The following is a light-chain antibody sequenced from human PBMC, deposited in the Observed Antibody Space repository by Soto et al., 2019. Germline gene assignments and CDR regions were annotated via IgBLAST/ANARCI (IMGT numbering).Light chain of an antibody. CDR2: DAS. CDR3: QQYDNLPFT. V-gene: IGKV1-33*01. J-gene: IGKJ3*01. CDR1: QDISNS. Sequence: DVQMTQSPSSLAASVRDRVTITCQASQDISNSLNWYQQKPGKAPKLLICDASNLEPGVPSRFSGSGSGTDFAFTSSSLQPEDIGIYYCQQYDNLPFTFGPGTKVDIK.